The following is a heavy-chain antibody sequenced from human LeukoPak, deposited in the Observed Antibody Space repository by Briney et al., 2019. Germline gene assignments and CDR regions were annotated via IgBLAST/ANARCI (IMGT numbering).Heavy chain of an antibody. CDR1: GYSISSGYY. CDR3: ARGVSGSEVPG. Sequence: SETLSLTCTVSGYSISSGYYWGWIRQPPGKGLEWIGSICHSGSTYYNPSLKSRVTISVDTSKNQFSLKLSSVTAADTAVHYCARGVSGSEVPGWGQGTLVTVSS. D-gene: IGHD1-26*01. V-gene: IGHV4-38-2*02. CDR2: ICHSGST. J-gene: IGHJ4*02.